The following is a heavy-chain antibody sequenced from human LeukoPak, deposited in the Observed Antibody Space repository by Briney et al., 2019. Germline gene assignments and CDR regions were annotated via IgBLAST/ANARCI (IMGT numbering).Heavy chain of an antibody. CDR3: AKRVWSASTSCSDCWFDP. CDR2: ISTSGGTT. J-gene: IGHJ5*02. D-gene: IGHD2-2*01. CDR1: GFTFSSYA. Sequence: QAGGSLRLSCAASGFTFSSYAMSWVRQAPGKGLEWVSAISTSGGTTYYADSVKGRFTISRDNSKNTLYLQMNSLRAEDTALYYCAKRVWSASTSCSDCWFDPWGQGTLVTVSS. V-gene: IGHV3-23*01.